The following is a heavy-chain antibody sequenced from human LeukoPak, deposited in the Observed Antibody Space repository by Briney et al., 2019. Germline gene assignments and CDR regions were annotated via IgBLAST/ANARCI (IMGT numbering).Heavy chain of an antibody. Sequence: GGSLRLSCAASGFSFSSYGMNWVRQAPGKGLEGGGFISYDGTNKYYSDSVKGRFTISRDNSKNTLYLEVSSLRPEDTAVYYCAKAQYHYGSGSSVDYWGQGTLVTVSS. J-gene: IGHJ4*02. CDR1: GFSFSSYG. CDR3: AKAQYHYGSGSSVDY. V-gene: IGHV3-30*18. CDR2: ISYDGTNK. D-gene: IGHD3-10*01.